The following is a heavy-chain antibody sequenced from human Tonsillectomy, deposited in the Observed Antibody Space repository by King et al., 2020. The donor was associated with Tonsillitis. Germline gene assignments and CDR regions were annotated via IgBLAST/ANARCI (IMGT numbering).Heavy chain of an antibody. J-gene: IGHJ6*02. Sequence: QLQESGPGLVKPSETLSLTCTVSGGSVSSGSYYWSWIRQPPGKGLEWIGYIYYSGSTNNNPSLKSRVSTSIDTSKNQFSLKLSPVTAADTAVYYCARGSAVVKNGMDVWGQGTTVTVSS. CDR1: GGSVSSGSYY. CDR3: ARGSAVVKNGMDV. V-gene: IGHV4-61*01. D-gene: IGHD4-23*01. CDR2: IYYSGST.